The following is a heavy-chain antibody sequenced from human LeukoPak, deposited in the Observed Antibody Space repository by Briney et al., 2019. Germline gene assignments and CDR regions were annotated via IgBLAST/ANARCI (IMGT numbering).Heavy chain of an antibody. CDR1: GFTFSSYS. V-gene: IGHV3-23*01. CDR2: ISGSGGST. Sequence: PGGSLRLSCAASGFTFSSYSMNWVRQAPGKGLEWVSAISGSGGSTYYADSVKGRFTISGDNSKNTLYLQMNSLRAEDTAVYYCAKGGSYSGSRNWFDPWGQGTLVTVSS. D-gene: IGHD1-26*01. CDR3: AKGGSYSGSRNWFDP. J-gene: IGHJ5*02.